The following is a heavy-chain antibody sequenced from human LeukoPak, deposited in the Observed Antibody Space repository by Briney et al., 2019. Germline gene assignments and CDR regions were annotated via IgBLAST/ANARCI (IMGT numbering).Heavy chain of an antibody. J-gene: IGHJ4*02. D-gene: IGHD1-26*01. V-gene: IGHV4-38-2*02. Sequence: SETLSLTCTVSGYSISSGYYWGWIRQPPGKGLEWIGSINHSGSTYYNPSLKSRVTISVDTSKNQFSLKLSSVTAADTAVYYCARDSGSYELGGPAVNFDYWGQGTLVTVS. CDR3: ARDSGSYELGGPAVNFDY. CDR1: GYSISSGYY. CDR2: INHSGST.